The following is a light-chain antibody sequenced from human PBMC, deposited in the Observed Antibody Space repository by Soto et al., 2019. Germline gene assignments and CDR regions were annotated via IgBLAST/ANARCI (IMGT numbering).Light chain of an antibody. V-gene: IGKV1-5*03. Sequence: PMTQTQSTLSASPGDTVTITCKFSQSISSWLAWYQQKPGKAPKLLIYKASGLESGVPSRFSGSGSGTDFTLTISSLQPDDFATYYCQQYDSYSPLTFGGGTKVDI. CDR2: KAS. CDR1: QSISSW. CDR3: QQYDSYSPLT. J-gene: IGKJ4*01.